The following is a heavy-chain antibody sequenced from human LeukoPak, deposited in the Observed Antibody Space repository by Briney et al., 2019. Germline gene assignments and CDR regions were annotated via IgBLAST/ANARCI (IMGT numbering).Heavy chain of an antibody. V-gene: IGHV3-7*01. CDR1: GFTFSNNC. CDR3: ARWRGSTSERSYY. D-gene: IGHD2-2*01. J-gene: IGHJ4*02. CDR2: RKQDGSAK. Sequence: GGTLRLSCTASGFTFSNNCMTWVSQAPGKGLEWVGKRKQDGSAKYYVGSVKGRFTISRDNAKNSLYLQMDSLRVQDTATYYCARWRGSTSERSYYWGKGTLVTVSS.